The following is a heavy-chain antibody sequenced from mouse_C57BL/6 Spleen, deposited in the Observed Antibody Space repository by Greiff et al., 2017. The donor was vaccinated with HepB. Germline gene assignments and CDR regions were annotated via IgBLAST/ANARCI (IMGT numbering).Heavy chain of an antibody. V-gene: IGHV5-4*01. D-gene: IGHD4-1*01. CDR3: ARDRLGRISNYYAMDY. CDR2: ISDGGSYT. CDR1: GFTFSSYA. Sequence: EVQWVESGGGLVKPGGSLKLSCAASGFTFSSYAMSWVRQTPEKRLEWVATISDGGSYTYYPDNVKGRFTISRDNAKNNLYLQMSHLKSEDTAMYYCARDRLGRISNYYAMDYWGQGTSVTVSS. J-gene: IGHJ4*01.